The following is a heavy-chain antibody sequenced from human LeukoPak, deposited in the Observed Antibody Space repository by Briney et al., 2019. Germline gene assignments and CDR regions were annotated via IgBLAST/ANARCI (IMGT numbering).Heavy chain of an antibody. Sequence: PGRSLRLSRAASGFTFSSYGMHWVRQAPGKGLEWVAVIWYDGSNKYYADSVKGRFTISRDNSKNTLYLQMNSLRAEDTAVYYCARIGGSYYSPLDYWGQGTLVTVSS. CDR1: GFTFSSYG. J-gene: IGHJ4*02. V-gene: IGHV3-33*01. CDR2: IWYDGSNK. D-gene: IGHD1-26*01. CDR3: ARIGGSYYSPLDY.